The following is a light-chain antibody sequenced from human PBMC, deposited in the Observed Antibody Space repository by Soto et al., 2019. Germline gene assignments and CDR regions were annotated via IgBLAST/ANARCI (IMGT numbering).Light chain of an antibody. V-gene: IGLV2-14*01. Sequence: QSALTQPASVSGSPGQSITLLCTGTSSDVGGYNCVSWYQQHPGKAPKLMIHDVTNRPSGVSHRFSGSKSGNTASLTISGLQAEDEADYYCSSYTSSSSYVFGTGTKVTVL. CDR2: DVT. J-gene: IGLJ1*01. CDR1: SSDVGGYNC. CDR3: SSYTSSSSYV.